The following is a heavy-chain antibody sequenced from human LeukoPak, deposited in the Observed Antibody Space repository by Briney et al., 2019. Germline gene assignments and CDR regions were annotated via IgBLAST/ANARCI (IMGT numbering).Heavy chain of an antibody. Sequence: GGSLRLSCTASGFTFNDYSMNWVRQAPGKGLEWVSSISSSSSYIYYADSVKGRFTISRDNAKNSLYLQMNSLRAEDTAVYYCARGERSSSPRDPPTSPLFDYWGQGTLVTVSS. CDR1: GFTFNDYS. CDR2: ISSSSSYI. V-gene: IGHV3-21*01. D-gene: IGHD6-13*01. J-gene: IGHJ4*02. CDR3: ARGERSSSPRDPPTSPLFDY.